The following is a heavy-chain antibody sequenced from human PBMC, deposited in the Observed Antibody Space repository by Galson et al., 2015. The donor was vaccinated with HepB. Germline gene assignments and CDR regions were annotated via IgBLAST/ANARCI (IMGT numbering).Heavy chain of an antibody. CDR3: ARDYSGSYSIDAFDI. V-gene: IGHV3-48*04. Sequence: SLRLSCAASGFTFTVYSMNWVRQAPGKGLEWVSYISSSSSNIKYADSVKGRFTVSRDNAKRSLYLQMNSLRAEDTAVYYCARDYSGSYSIDAFDIWGQGTRVTVSS. J-gene: IGHJ3*02. D-gene: IGHD1-26*01. CDR2: ISSSSSNI. CDR1: GFTFTVYS.